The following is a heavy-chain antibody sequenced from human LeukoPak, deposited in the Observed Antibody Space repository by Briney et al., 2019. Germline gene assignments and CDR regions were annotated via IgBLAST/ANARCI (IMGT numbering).Heavy chain of an antibody. CDR1: GFTFSSYG. J-gene: IGHJ4*02. V-gene: IGHV3-30*18. Sequence: PGGSLRLSCAASGFTFSSYGMHWVRQAPGKGLEWVAVISYDGSNKYYADSVKGRFTISRDNSKNTLYLQMNSLRAEDTAVYYCAKGTDMILHPYFDYWGQGTLVTVSS. CDR3: AKGTDMILHPYFDY. CDR2: ISYDGSNK. D-gene: IGHD2-15*01.